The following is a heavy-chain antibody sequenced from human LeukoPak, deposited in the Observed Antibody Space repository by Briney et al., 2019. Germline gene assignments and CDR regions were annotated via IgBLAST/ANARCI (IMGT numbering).Heavy chain of an antibody. CDR3: ARAGAVVDNWFEP. J-gene: IGHJ5*02. CDR1: GYTFNTYG. Sequence: AASVKGSCKASGYTFNTYGITWVRQAPGQGLEWMGWIGGYNVKTKYAQKRQDRVTMTTDTSTTTAYMELRSLISDDTAVYYCARAGAVVDNWFEPWGQGTLVTVSS. CDR2: IGGYNVKT. D-gene: IGHD2-15*01. V-gene: IGHV1-18*01.